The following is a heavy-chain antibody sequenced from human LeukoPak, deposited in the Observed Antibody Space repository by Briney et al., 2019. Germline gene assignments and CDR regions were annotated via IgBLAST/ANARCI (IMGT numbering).Heavy chain of an antibody. CDR1: GGSFSAYY. CDR3: ARGGGSGGYYYDY. D-gene: IGHD3-22*01. J-gene: IGHJ4*02. V-gene: IGHV4-34*01. Sequence: PSETLSLTCAVYGGSFSAYYWSWIRQPPGKGLEWIGEINHNEGTNSNPSLKSRVTISVDTSKNQFSLRLSSVTAADTAVYFCARGGGSGGYYYDYWGQGALVTVSS. CDR2: INHNEGT.